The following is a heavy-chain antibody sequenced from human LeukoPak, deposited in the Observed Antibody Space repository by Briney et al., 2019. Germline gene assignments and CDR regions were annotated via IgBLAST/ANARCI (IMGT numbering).Heavy chain of an antibody. J-gene: IGHJ4*02. D-gene: IGHD3-16*02. V-gene: IGHV4-39*01. Sequence: SETLSLTCTVSGGSLTSSDYYWGWLRQPPGTGLEWIGSISYSGSTYYKSSLRSRVTISVDTSKNQFSLKVTSMTAADTAVYYCARGFEQITFGGVIVDNSNYYDYWGQGTLVTVSS. CDR3: ARGFEQITFGGVIVDNSNYYDY. CDR2: ISYSGST. CDR1: GGSLTSSDYY.